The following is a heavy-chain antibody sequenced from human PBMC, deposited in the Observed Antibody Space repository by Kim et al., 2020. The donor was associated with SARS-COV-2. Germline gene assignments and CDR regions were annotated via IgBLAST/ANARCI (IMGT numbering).Heavy chain of an antibody. CDR1: GFTFSSYG. V-gene: IGHV3-30*18. Sequence: GGSLRLSCAASGFTFSSYGMHWVRQAPGKGLEWVAVISYDGSNKYYADSVKGRFTISRDNSKNTLYLQMNSLRAEDTAVYYCAKESWGGPNAYYYYGMDVWGQGTTVTVSS. CDR3: AKESWGGPNAYYYYGMDV. CDR2: ISYDGSNK. J-gene: IGHJ6*02. D-gene: IGHD3-16*01.